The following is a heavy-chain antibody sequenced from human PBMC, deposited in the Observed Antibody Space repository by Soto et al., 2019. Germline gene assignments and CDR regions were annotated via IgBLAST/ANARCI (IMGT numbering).Heavy chain of an antibody. D-gene: IGHD3-16*01. CDR2: SKNRGQGFTI. J-gene: IGHJ4*02. CDR3: TVWIEGACY. CDR1: GFTFNDHY. V-gene: IGHV3-72*01. Sequence: HLVASGGGLVQPGGSLRLSCAASGFTFNDHYMDWVRQAPGKGLEWVARSKNRGQGFTIEYAASLKGRFNISRDDSANSLYLQMNSLETDDTAVYYCTVWIEGACYWGRGILVTVSS.